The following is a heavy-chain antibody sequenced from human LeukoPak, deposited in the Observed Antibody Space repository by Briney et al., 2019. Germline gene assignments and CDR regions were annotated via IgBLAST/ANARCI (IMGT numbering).Heavy chain of an antibody. CDR2: ISGSGNNI. Sequence: GGSLRPSGAPPGLTLSTIEMNWVGQAPGKGREWVSYISGSGNNIYYADSVKGRFTISRDNAKNSLYLQMNSLRAEDTAVYYCARAVGRFFDYWGQGTLVTVSS. D-gene: IGHD1-26*01. CDR3: ARAVGRFFDY. V-gene: IGHV3-48*03. J-gene: IGHJ4*02. CDR1: GLTLSTIE.